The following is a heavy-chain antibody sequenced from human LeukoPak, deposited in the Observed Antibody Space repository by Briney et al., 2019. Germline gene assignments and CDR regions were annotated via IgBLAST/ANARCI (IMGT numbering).Heavy chain of an antibody. D-gene: IGHD3-16*01. Sequence: ASVKVSCKASGYTFTSYDINWVRQATGQGLEWMGWMNPNSGNTGYAQKFQGRVTMTRNTSISTAYMELSSLRSEDTAVFYCARWGGLNPNGADGNWGQGTLVTVSS. J-gene: IGHJ4*02. CDR2: MNPNSGNT. CDR1: GYTFTSYD. CDR3: ARWGGLNPNGADGN. V-gene: IGHV1-8*01.